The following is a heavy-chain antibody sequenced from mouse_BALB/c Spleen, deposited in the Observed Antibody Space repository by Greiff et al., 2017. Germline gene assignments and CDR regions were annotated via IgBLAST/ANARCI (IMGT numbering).Heavy chain of an antibody. CDR3: ARDAPRYGKYYYAMDY. J-gene: IGHJ4*01. CDR2: INSNGGST. Sequence: EVKLMESGGGLVQPGGSLKLSCAASGFTFSSYGMSWVRQTPDKRLELVATINSNGGSTYYPDSVKGRFTISRDNAKNTLYLQMSSLKSEDTAMYYCARDAPRYGKYYYAMDYWGQGTSVTVSS. CDR1: GFTFSSYG. V-gene: IGHV5-6-3*01. D-gene: IGHD2-10*02.